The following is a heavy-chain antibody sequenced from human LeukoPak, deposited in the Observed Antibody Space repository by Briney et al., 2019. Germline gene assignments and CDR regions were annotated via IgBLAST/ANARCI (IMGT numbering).Heavy chain of an antibody. CDR3: ARDESSGYSQLDS. Sequence: NPSETLSLTCTVSRGSISSGDYYWSWIRQPPGKGLEWIGYISYSGNTYYKPSLKSRVTISKDMSKNQFSLKLSSVTAADTAVYFCARDESSGYSQLDSWGRGTLVTVSS. CDR2: ISYSGNT. CDR1: RGSISSGDYY. J-gene: IGHJ4*02. D-gene: IGHD3-22*01. V-gene: IGHV4-30-4*01.